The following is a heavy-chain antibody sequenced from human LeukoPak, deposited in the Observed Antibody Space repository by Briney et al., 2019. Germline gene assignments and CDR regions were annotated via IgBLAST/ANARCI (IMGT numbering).Heavy chain of an antibody. J-gene: IGHJ3*02. CDR3: ARDLPGTDDAFDI. CDR2: IIPFRGTV. CDR1: GGTFDTYA. Sequence: SVKISCKASGGTFDTYALSWVRQAPGQGLEWMGRIIPFRGTVNHAQRFQGRVTITADKSTGTAYVELSSLRSDDTAVYYCARDLPGTDDAFDIWGQGTMVTVSS. V-gene: IGHV1-69*04. D-gene: IGHD2-2*01.